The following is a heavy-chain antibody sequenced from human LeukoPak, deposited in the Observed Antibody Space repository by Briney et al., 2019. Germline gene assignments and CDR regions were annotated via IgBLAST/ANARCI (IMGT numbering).Heavy chain of an antibody. CDR1: GFTFSSYA. CDR3: TKGLAYYGSGSYYVGDY. V-gene: IGHV3-30*04. J-gene: IGHJ4*02. Sequence: GGSLRLSCAASGFTFSSYAMHWVRQAPGKGLEWVAVISHDGSNKYYADSVKGRFTISRDNSKNTLYLQMNSLRAEDTAVFYCTKGLAYYGSGSYYVGDYWGQGTLVTVSS. D-gene: IGHD3-10*01. CDR2: ISHDGSNK.